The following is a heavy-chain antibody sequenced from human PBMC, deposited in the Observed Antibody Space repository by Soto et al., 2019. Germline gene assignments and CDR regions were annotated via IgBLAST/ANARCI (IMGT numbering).Heavy chain of an antibody. J-gene: IGHJ4*02. CDR3: ARAGRGYSYGYSDY. D-gene: IGHD5-18*01. V-gene: IGHV1-69*13. CDR2: IIPIFGTA. CDR1: GGTFSSYA. Sequence: SVKLSCKASGGTFSSYALSWARQAPGQGLEWMGGIIPIFGTANYAQKFQGRVTITADESTSTAYMELSSLRSEDTAVYYCARAGRGYSYGYSDYWGQGTLVTVSS.